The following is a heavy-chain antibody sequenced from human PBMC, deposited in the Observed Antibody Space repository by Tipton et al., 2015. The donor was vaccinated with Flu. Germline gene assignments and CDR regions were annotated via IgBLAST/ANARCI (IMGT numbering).Heavy chain of an antibody. CDR3: ATRRDYYDSSEFDY. CDR2: VNYGGST. CDR1: GGSISSSSYY. V-gene: IGHV4-39*07. J-gene: IGHJ4*02. D-gene: IGHD3-22*01. Sequence: LRLSCTVSGGSISSSSYYWGWLRQPPGKGLEWIGSVNYGGSTSYNPSLESRLTISLDTPKNHFSLRLSSVTAADTAVYYCATRRDYYDSSEFDYWGQGALVTVSS.